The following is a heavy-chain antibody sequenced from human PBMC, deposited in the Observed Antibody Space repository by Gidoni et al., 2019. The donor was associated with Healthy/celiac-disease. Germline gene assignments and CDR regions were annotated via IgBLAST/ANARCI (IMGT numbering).Heavy chain of an antibody. J-gene: IGHJ4*02. CDR1: GFTFDDYA. CDR2: ISWNSGSI. CDR3: AKGVSYWSGYPDY. Sequence: EVQLVESGGGLVQPGRSLRPSCAASGFTFDDYAMHWVRQAPGKGLEWVSGISWNSGSIGYADSVKGRFTISRDNAKNSLYLQMNSLRAEDTALYYCAKGVSYWSGYPDYWGQGTLVTVFS. V-gene: IGHV3-9*01. D-gene: IGHD3-3*01.